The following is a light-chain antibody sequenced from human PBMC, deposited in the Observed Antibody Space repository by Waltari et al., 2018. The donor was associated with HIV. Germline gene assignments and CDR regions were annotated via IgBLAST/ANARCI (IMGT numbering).Light chain of an antibody. V-gene: IGLV1-44*01. CDR1: TSNIGGNT. J-gene: IGLJ1*01. CDR2: SNN. CDR3: AAWDDSLKGGA. Sequence: QSVLAQPPSASGTPGQRVTISCSGSTSNIGGNTVSWYQQLPGTAHKLLIYSNNERPSGVPDRLSGSTSGTSASLVISGLQSEDEADYYCAAWDDSLKGGAFGTGTKVTVL.